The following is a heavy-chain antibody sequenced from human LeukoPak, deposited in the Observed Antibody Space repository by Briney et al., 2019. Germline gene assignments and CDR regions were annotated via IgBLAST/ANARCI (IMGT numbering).Heavy chain of an antibody. Sequence: GGSLRLSCAASGFTVSSNYMSWVRQAPGKGLEWVSVIYSGGSTYYADSVKGRFTISGDNAKNSLYLQMNSLTTEDTAVYYCARAPEDGDFWSGPYYGMDVWGQGTTVTVSS. D-gene: IGHD3-3*01. CDR3: ARAPEDGDFWSGPYYGMDV. V-gene: IGHV3-53*01. CDR2: IYSGGST. CDR1: GFTVSSNY. J-gene: IGHJ6*02.